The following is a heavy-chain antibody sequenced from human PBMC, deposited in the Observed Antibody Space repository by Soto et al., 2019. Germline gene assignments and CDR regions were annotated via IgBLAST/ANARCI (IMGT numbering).Heavy chain of an antibody. CDR2: MKPNSGDT. CDR1: GYTFTSFD. J-gene: IGHJ4*02. CDR3: VALAR. V-gene: IGHV1-8*01. D-gene: IGHD6-6*01. Sequence: QVQLVQSGAEVREPGASVKASCKASGYTFTSFDINWVRQASGQGLEWMGWMKPNSGDTGYGQKFQGRVALTRDTSTSTAYMELSCLKSEDTAVYYCVALARWGQGTLVTVSS.